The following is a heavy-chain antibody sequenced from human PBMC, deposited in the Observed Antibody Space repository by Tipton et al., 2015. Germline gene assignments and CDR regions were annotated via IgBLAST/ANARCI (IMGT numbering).Heavy chain of an antibody. D-gene: IGHD3-3*01. CDR3: ARDILNDFCSGWPEEY. V-gene: IGHV3-21*04. CDR2: ISSTGTYI. Sequence: SLRLSCAASGFTFSSYTMTWVRQAPGKGLEWVSSISSTGTYIYDADSVKGRFTISRDNAKNSLYLQMDSLRAEDTAVYYCARDILNDFCSGWPEEYWGQGTLVTVSS. CDR1: GFTFSSYT. J-gene: IGHJ4*02.